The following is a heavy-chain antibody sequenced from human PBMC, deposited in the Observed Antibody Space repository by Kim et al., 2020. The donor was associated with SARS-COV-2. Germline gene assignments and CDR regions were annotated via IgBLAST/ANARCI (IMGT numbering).Heavy chain of an antibody. D-gene: IGHD2-15*01. J-gene: IGHJ4*02. V-gene: IGHV3-23*01. CDR3: ATRPSSCSGGSCYSAVDY. Sequence: GGSLRLSCAASGFTFGNYAMTWVRQAPGKGLEGVSAISGSGDSTYYADSVKGRFTISRDNSKNTLYLQMNSLRAEDTALYYCATRPSSCSGGSCYSAVDYWGQGTLVTVSS. CDR2: ISGSGDST. CDR1: GFTFGNYA.